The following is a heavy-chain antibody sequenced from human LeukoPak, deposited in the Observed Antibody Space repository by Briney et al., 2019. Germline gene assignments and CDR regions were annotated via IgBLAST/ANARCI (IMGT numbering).Heavy chain of an antibody. D-gene: IGHD5-18*01. V-gene: IGHV4-30-2*01. Sequence: SETLSLTCAVSGGSVSSGGYSWSWIRQPPGKGLEWIGYIYHSGSTYYNPSLKSRVTISVDRSKNQFSLKLSSVTAADTAVYYCARESYSYGGDYWGQGTLVTVSS. CDR2: IYHSGST. CDR1: GGSVSSGGYS. CDR3: ARESYSYGGDY. J-gene: IGHJ4*02.